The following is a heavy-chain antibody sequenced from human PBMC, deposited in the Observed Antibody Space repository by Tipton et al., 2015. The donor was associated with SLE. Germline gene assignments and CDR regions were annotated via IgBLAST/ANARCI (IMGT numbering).Heavy chain of an antibody. V-gene: IGHV4-59*08. CDR3: ARGVYSIFNWFDP. D-gene: IGHD4-11*01. CDR2: IYYSGST. J-gene: IGHJ5*02. CDR1: GGSISRYY. Sequence: TLSLTCKVSGGSISRYYWSRIRQPPGKGLDYIESIYYSGSTNSHPSLESRVSMSEDSSKNQFSLKMNSVTAADTAVYYCARGVYSIFNWFDPWGQGTLVTVSS.